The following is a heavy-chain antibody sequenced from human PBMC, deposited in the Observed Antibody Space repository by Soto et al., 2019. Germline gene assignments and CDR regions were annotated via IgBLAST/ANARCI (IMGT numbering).Heavy chain of an antibody. Sequence: PSETLSLTCTVSGGSISSGGYYWSWIRQHPGKGLEWIGYIYYSGSTYYNPSLKSRVTISVDTSKNQFSLKLSSVTAADTAVYYCAREKAAAVGGWLDPWGQGTMVTVSS. J-gene: IGHJ5*02. CDR1: GGSISSGGYY. CDR2: IYYSGST. CDR3: AREKAAAVGGWLDP. V-gene: IGHV4-31*03. D-gene: IGHD6-13*01.